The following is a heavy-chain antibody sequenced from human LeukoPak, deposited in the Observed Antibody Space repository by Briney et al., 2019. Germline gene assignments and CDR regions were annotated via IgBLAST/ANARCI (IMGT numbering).Heavy chain of an antibody. CDR2: INPNSGGT. CDR3: ARSGRGYCSSTSCPRLYGMDV. CDR1: GYTFTGYY. V-gene: IGHV1-2*02. Sequence: ASVKVSCKASGYTFTGYYMHWVRQAPGQGLEWMGWINPNSGGTNYAQKFQGRVTMTRDTSISTAYMELSRLRSDDTAVYYCARSGRGYCSSTSCPRLYGMDVWGQGTTVTVSS. D-gene: IGHD2-2*01. J-gene: IGHJ6*02.